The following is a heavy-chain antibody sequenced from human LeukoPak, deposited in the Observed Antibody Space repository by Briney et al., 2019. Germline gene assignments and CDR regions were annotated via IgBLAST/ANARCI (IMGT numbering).Heavy chain of an antibody. V-gene: IGHV4-59*01. J-gene: IGHJ5*02. Sequence: SETLSLTCTVSGGSISSYYWSWIRQPPGKGLEWIGYIYYSGSTNYNPSLKSRVTISVDTSKNQFSLKLSSVTAADTAVYYCAREEHGRDGYRFGMRWFDPWAQGTLVTVSS. CDR3: AREEHGRDGYRFGMRWFDP. CDR1: GGSISSYY. CDR2: IYYSGST. D-gene: IGHD5-12*01.